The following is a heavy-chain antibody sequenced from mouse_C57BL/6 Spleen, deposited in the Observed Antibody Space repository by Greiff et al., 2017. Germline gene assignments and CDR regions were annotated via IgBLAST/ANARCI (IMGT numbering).Heavy chain of an antibody. V-gene: IGHV1-80*01. D-gene: IGHD2-1*01. CDR3: ARSDYGNYGGFAY. Sequence: QVQLQQSGAELVKPGASVQISCKASGYAFSSYWMNWVKQRPGQGLEWIGQIYPGDGDTNYNGKFKGKATLTADKSSRKAYIPLSSLTSEDSAVYYCARSDYGNYGGFAYGGQGTLVTVSA. J-gene: IGHJ3*01. CDR1: GYAFSSYW. CDR2: IYPGDGDT.